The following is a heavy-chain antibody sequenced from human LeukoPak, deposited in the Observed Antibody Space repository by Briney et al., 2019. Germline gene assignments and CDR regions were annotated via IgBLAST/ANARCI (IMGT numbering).Heavy chain of an antibody. CDR1: GFTFSSYW. CDR3: AKEGTLVGATVGY. Sequence: LSGGSLRLSCAASGFTFSSYWMSWVRQAPGKGLEWVANIKQDGSEKYYVDSVKGRFTISRDNAKNSLYLQMNSLRAEDTAVYYCAKEGTLVGATVGYWGQGTLVTVSS. CDR2: IKQDGSEK. V-gene: IGHV3-7*03. D-gene: IGHD1-26*01. J-gene: IGHJ4*02.